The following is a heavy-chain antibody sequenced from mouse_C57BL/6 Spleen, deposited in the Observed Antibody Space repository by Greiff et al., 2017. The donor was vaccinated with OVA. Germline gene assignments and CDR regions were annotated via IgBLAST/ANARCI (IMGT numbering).Heavy chain of an antibody. CDR1: GYTFTSYW. CDR3: ARRDDGSTGYFDV. V-gene: IGHV1-50*01. CDR2: IDPSDSYT. Sequence: QVQLQQPGAELVKPGASVKLSCKASGYTFTSYWLQWVTQRPGQGLAWIGEIDPSDSYTNYNQKFKGKATLTVDTSSSTAYMQLSSLTSEDSAVYYCARRDDGSTGYFDVWGTGTTVTVSS. D-gene: IGHD2-3*01. J-gene: IGHJ1*03.